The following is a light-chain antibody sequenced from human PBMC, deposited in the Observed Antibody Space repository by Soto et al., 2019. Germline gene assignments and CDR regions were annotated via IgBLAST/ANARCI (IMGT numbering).Light chain of an antibody. CDR1: NSDVNY. CDR2: EVI. Sequence: QSVLTEPACVSGAPGQAITISCTGTNSDVNYVSWHQQHPGKAPKLMIYEVINRSSGVSTRFSGSKSGNTASLTISGLQAEDEADYYCSSSTSSNTSVFGTGTKLTV. J-gene: IGLJ1*01. CDR3: SSSTSSNTSV. V-gene: IGLV2-14*01.